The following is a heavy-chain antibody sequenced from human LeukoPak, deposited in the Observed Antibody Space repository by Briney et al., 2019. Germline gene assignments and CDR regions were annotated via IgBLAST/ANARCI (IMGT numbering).Heavy chain of an antibody. V-gene: IGHV3-66*02. CDR2: IYSGGST. D-gene: IGHD3-22*01. CDR3: ATEGQYYDSSGYPTWTFDS. Sequence: PGGSLRLSCAASGFTVSSSYMSWVRQAPGKGLEWVSVIYSGGSTYYADSAKGRFTISRDNSKNTLYLQMNSLRAEDTAVYYCATEGQYYDSSGYPTWTFDSWGQGTLVTVSS. J-gene: IGHJ4*02. CDR1: GFTVSSSY.